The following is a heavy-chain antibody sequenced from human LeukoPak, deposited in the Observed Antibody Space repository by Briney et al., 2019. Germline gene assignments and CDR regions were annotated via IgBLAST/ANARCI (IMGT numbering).Heavy chain of an antibody. V-gene: IGHV3-23*01. CDR1: GFTFSSHA. J-gene: IGHJ4*02. CDR3: ARDKSGY. D-gene: IGHD6-25*01. CDR2: ISGSGGST. Sequence: GGSLRLSCAASGFTFSSHAMSWVRQAPGKGLEWVSAISGSGGSTYFADSVKGRFTISRDNAKNSLYLQMNSLRAEDTAVYYCARDKSGYWGQGTLVTVSS.